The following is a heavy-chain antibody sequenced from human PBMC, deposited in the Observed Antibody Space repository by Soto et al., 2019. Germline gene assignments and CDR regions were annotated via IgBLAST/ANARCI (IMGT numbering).Heavy chain of an antibody. CDR3: ATAFPPTLLAFWSGYYTGPDY. CDR2: IGPEDGET. CDR1: GYTPSELS. D-gene: IGHD3-3*01. V-gene: IGHV1-24*01. J-gene: IGHJ4*02. Sequence: ASVKVSCKVSGYTPSELSMRWVRQAPGKGLEWMGGIGPEDGETNYAQKFQGRVTMTEDTSTDTAYMELSSLRSEDTAVYYCATAFPPTLLAFWSGYYTGPDYWGQGTLVTVSS.